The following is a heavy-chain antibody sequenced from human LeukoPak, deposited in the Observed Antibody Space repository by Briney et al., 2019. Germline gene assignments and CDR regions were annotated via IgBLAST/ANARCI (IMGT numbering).Heavy chain of an antibody. CDR2: ISGTGGST. V-gene: IGHV3-23*01. D-gene: IGHD3-22*01. J-gene: IGHJ4*02. Sequence: GGSLRLSCAASEFTFSSYAMSWVRQAPGEGLEWVSVISGTGGSTYYADSVKGRFTISRDNSKNTLYLQMNSLRAEDTAVYYCAKLVTYYYDSSDRYFDYWGQGTLVTVSS. CDR1: EFTFSSYA. CDR3: AKLVTYYYDSSDRYFDY.